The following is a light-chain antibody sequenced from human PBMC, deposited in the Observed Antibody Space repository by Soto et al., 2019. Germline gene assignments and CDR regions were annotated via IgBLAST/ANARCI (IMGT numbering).Light chain of an antibody. J-gene: IGKJ3*01. Sequence: DIVMTQSPLSLPVTPGEPASISCRSSQSLLHGNGYNYLDWYLQKPGQSPQLLIYLGSNRASGVPDRFSGSGSGTDFTLKISRVEAEDVGVYYCMQALQTPFTFGPGTKVEIK. CDR1: QSLLHGNGYNY. CDR3: MQALQTPFT. V-gene: IGKV2-28*01. CDR2: LGS.